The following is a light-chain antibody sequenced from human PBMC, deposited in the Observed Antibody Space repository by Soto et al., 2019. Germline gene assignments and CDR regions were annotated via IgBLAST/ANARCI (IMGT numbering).Light chain of an antibody. CDR3: TSWTTSTTMR. CDR1: SSDIGAYNF. Sequence: QSALTQPASVSGSPGQSITISCTGTSSDIGAYNFVSWYQQHPGKAPKLMLYDVNIRPSGVSNRFSGSKSGNTASLTISGLQAEDEADYYCTSWTTSTTMRVGGGTKDTVL. CDR2: DVN. V-gene: IGLV2-14*03. J-gene: IGLJ2*01.